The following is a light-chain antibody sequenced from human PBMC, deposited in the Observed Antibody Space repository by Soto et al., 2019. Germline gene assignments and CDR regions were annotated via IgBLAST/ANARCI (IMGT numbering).Light chain of an antibody. J-gene: IGKJ3*01. CDR1: QIINTW. Sequence: DIQMTQSPSTLSASVGDRVTITCRASQIINTWLAWYQQKPGKAPKLLIYRACNLVSGVPPRFSGSGSRTEFTLTISSLQPDDFSIYYCQQYETYSGTFGPGTKVDL. V-gene: IGKV1-5*03. CDR3: QQYETYSGT. CDR2: RAC.